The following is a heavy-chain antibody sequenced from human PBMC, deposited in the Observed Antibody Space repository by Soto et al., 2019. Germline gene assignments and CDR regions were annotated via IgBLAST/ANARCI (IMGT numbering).Heavy chain of an antibody. CDR1: GFTFSRYA. Sequence: SLRLSCSASGFTFSRYAMHWVRQAPGKGLEYVSTISSNGGSTDYADSVKGRFTISRDNSKNTLYLQMSSLRAEDTAVYYCVKGVSYAFDIWGQGTMVTVSS. CDR2: ISSNGGST. D-gene: IGHD3-16*01. CDR3: VKGVSYAFDI. V-gene: IGHV3-64D*06. J-gene: IGHJ3*02.